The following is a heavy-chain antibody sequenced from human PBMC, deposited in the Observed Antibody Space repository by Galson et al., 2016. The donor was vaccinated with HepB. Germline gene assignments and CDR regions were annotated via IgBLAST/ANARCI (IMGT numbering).Heavy chain of an antibody. J-gene: IGHJ4*02. D-gene: IGHD6-19*01. CDR3: ARRASVAGYFDY. Sequence: SVKVSCKASGYTFSTFSMYWIRQAPGQGLEWMGIMSPSGHSRSYAQKFQGRLTMTRDTSTSTVYMELSNLTSEDTAVYYCARRASVAGYFDYWGQGSLVTLSS. CDR1: GYTFSTFS. CDR2: MSPSGHSR. V-gene: IGHV1-46*01.